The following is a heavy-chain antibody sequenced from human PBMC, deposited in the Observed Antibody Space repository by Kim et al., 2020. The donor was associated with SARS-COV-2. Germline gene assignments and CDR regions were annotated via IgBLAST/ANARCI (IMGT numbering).Heavy chain of an antibody. J-gene: IGHJ4*02. D-gene: IGHD6-6*01. CDR3: AKGLGSSSSNSFDY. Sequence: ADAGKGRFTISRDNSKITLYLQMNSLRAEDTAVYYCAKGLGSSSSNSFDYWGQGTLVTVSS. V-gene: IGHV3-23*01.